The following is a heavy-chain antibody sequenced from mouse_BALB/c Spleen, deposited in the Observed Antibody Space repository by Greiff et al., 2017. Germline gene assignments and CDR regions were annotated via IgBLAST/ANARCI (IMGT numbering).Heavy chain of an antibody. CDR2: ISNGGGST. CDR3: AREGYYGPFAY. J-gene: IGHJ3*01. D-gene: IGHD1-2*01. CDR1: GFTFSSYT. Sequence: DVKLVESGGGLVQPGGSLKLSCAASGFTFSSYTMSWVRQTPEKRLEWVAYISNGGGSTYYPDTVKGRFTISRDNAKNTLYLQMSSLKSEDTAMYYCAREGYYGPFAYWGQGTLVTVSA. V-gene: IGHV5-12-2*01.